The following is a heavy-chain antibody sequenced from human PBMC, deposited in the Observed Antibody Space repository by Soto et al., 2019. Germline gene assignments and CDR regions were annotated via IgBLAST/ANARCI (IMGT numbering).Heavy chain of an antibody. CDR1: GDSVSSNSAA. V-gene: IGHV6-1*01. CDR2: TYYRSRWYN. D-gene: IGHD1-7*01. J-gene: IGHJ6*03. Sequence: QVQLQESGPGLVKPSQTLSLTCAISGDSVSSNSAAWNWIRQSPSRGLEWLGRTYYRSRWYNDYAVSVRSRITVNPDTSKNQFSLQLTSVTPEDTAVYYCAGTTSHYWYYMDVWGKGTSVTVSS. CDR3: AGTTSHYWYYMDV.